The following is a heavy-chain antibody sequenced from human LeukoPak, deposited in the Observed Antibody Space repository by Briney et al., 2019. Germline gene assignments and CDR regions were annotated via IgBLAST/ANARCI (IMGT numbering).Heavy chain of an antibody. CDR1: GFTFSSYT. V-gene: IGHV3-21*01. J-gene: IGHJ6*03. CDR2: ISGDSYYI. Sequence: GGSLRLSCAASGFTFSSYTINWVRQAPGKGLEWVSSISGDSYYIYYADSVRGRFTISRDNSKNTLYLQMNSLRAEDTAVYYCAKGPKYYYYMDVWGKGTTVTVSS. CDR3: AKGPKYYYYMDV.